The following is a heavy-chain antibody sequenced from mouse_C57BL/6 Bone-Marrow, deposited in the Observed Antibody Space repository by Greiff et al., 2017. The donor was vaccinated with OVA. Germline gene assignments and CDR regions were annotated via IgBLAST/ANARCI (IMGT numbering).Heavy chain of an antibody. D-gene: IGHD1-1*01. CDR2: IDPSDSYT. Sequence: QVQLQQPGAELVRPGTSVKLSCKASGYTFTSYWMHWVKQRPGQGLEWIGVIDPSDSYTNYNQTFKGKATLTVETSSSTGYMQLSSLTSEDSAVYYCARKAYYGSSHWYFDVWGTGTTVTVSS. CDR3: ARKAYYGSSHWYFDV. V-gene: IGHV1-59*01. J-gene: IGHJ1*03. CDR1: GYTFTSYW.